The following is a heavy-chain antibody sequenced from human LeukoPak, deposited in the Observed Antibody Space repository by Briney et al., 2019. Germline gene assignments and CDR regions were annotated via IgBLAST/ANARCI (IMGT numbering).Heavy chain of an antibody. CDR2: INHSGST. V-gene: IGHV4-34*01. D-gene: IGHD2-8*01. CDR3: ASPLGYCTNGVCYVD. J-gene: IGHJ4*02. CDR1: GGSFSGYY. Sequence: PSETLSLTCAVYGGSFSGYYWSWIRQPPGKGLEWIGEINHSGSTNYNPSLKSRVTISVDTSKNQFSLKLSSVTAADTAVYYCASPLGYCTNGVCYVDWGQGTLVTVSS.